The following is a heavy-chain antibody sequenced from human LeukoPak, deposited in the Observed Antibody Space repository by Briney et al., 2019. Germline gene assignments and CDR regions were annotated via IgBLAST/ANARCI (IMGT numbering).Heavy chain of an antibody. V-gene: IGHV4-34*01. CDR1: GGSFSGYY. J-gene: IGHJ4*02. D-gene: IGHD1-26*01. CDR3: ASPKLGRWGELLDLGY. Sequence: PSETLSLTCAVYGGSFSGYYWSWIRQPPGKGLEWIGEINHSGSTNYNPSLKSRVAISVDTSKNQFSLKLSSVTAADTAVYYCASPKLGRWGELLDLGYWGQGTLVTVSS. CDR2: INHSGST.